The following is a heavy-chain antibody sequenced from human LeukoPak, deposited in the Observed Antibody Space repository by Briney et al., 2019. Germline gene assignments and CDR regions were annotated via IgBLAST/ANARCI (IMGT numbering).Heavy chain of an antibody. V-gene: IGHV4-38-2*01. CDR2: MYRSGST. CDR1: GYSISSGYY. J-gene: IGHJ2*01. CDR3: ARRRVVVVAATVPSLKRYWYFDL. D-gene: IGHD2-15*01. Sequence: SETLSLTCAVSGYSISSGYYWGWIRQPPGKGLAWMGRMYRSGSTHYNPSLKSRVTISVDTSKNQFSLKLSSVTAADTAVYYCARRRVVVVAATVPSLKRYWYFDLWGRGTLVTVSS.